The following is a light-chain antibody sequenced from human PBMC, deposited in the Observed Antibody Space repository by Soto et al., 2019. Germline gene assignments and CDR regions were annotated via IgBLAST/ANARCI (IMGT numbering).Light chain of an antibody. V-gene: IGLV2-18*02. CDR3: SSYTISNTVM. CDR1: SSDVGSYDR. J-gene: IGLJ7*01. Sequence: QSALTQPPSVSGSPGQSVTISCTGTSSDVGSYDRVSWYQQPPGTAPKLIISDVSNRPSGVSDRFSGSKSGNTASLTISGLQAVDEADYYCSSYTISNTVMFGGGTQLTVL. CDR2: DVS.